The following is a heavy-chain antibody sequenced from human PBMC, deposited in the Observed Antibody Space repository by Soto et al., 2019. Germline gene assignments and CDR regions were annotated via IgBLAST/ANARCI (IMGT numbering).Heavy chain of an antibody. CDR2: ISGSGGST. CDR3: AKDPLSSSWLPYYYYGMDV. CDR1: GFTFSSYA. D-gene: IGHD6-13*01. V-gene: IGHV3-23*01. Sequence: PGGSLRLSCAASGFTFSSYAMSWVRQAPGKGLEWVAAISGSGGSTYYADSVKGRFTISRDNSKNTLYLQMNSLRAEDTAVYYCAKDPLSSSWLPYYYYGMDVWGQGTTVTVSS. J-gene: IGHJ6*02.